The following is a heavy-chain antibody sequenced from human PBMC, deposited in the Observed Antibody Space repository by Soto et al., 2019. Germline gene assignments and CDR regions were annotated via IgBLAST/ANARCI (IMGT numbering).Heavy chain of an antibody. Sequence: PGESLKISCKGSGYSFTSYWISWMRQMPGKGLEWMGRIDPSDSYTNYSPSFQGHVTISADKSISTAYLQWSSLKASDTAMYYCAAPTGRENFDMDAWGEGTTVTVS. CDR1: GYSFTSYW. J-gene: IGHJ6*02. CDR3: AAPTGRENFDMDA. V-gene: IGHV5-10-1*01. CDR2: IDPSDSYT.